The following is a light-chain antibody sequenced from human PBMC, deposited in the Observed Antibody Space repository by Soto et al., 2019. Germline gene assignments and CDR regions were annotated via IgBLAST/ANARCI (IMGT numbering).Light chain of an antibody. J-gene: IGLJ1*01. CDR3: ASYTSDSLYV. Sequence: QSVLTQPASVSGSPGQSITISCTGTSSDVGGNKYVSWYQQYPGKVPKLLINKVTNRPSGVSYRFSGSKSGNTASLTISALLAEDEDDYFCASYTSDSLYVFGTGTKVTVL. CDR2: KVT. V-gene: IGLV2-14*01. CDR1: SSDVGGNKY.